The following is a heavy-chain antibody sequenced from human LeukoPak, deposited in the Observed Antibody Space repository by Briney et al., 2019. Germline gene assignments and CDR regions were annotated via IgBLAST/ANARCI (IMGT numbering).Heavy chain of an antibody. V-gene: IGHV3-7*01. CDR1: GFTVNSYW. CDR3: ARLRPDYGAVGDY. CDR2: IKPDGSQK. D-gene: IGHD4-17*01. J-gene: IGHJ4*02. Sequence: PGGSLRLSCVASGFTVNSYWMSWVRQAPGEGLEWVANIKPDGSQKYYVDSVKGRFTISRDNAKNSVYLQMNSPRTEDTSVYYCARLRPDYGAVGDYWGQGILVTVSS.